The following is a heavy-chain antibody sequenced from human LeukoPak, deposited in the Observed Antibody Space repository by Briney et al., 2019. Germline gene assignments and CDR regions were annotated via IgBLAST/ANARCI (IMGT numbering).Heavy chain of an antibody. CDR2: IKQDGSEK. J-gene: IGHJ4*02. V-gene: IGHV3-7*01. CDR3: ARDRNDFWSGYTY. D-gene: IGHD3-3*01. CDR1: GFTFSSYW. Sequence: PGGSLRLSCAASGFTFSSYWMSWVRQAPGKGLEWVANIKQDGSEKYYVDSVKGRFTISRDNAKNSLYLQMNSLRAEDTAVYYCARDRNDFWSGYTYWGQGTLVTVSS.